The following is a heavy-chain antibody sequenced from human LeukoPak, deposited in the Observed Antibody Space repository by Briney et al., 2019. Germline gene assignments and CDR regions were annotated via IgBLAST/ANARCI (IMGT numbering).Heavy chain of an antibody. CDR2: ISRSGRT. D-gene: IGHD2-2*03. CDR3: AQGGYFAFDI. CDR1: GFTFSTYD. V-gene: IGHV3-23*01. Sequence: PGGSLRLPCAASGFTFSTYDMQWVRQAPVKGLEWVSGISRSGRTYYTDSVKGRFSISRDNSKDTLYLQMNSLRAEDTAVYYCAQGGYFAFDIWGQGTMVAVSS. J-gene: IGHJ3*02.